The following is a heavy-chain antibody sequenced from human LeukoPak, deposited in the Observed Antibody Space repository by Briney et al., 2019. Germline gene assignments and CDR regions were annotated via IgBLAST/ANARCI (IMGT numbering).Heavy chain of an antibody. J-gene: IGHJ4*02. CDR1: GFTFSTSG. CDR2: IRNDGNKK. Sequence: QSGGSLRLSCVASGFTFSTSGIHWVRQSPGKGLDWVAFIRNDGNKKNYAESVKGRFTISRDNSKNTLYLQMDSLSAEDTAVYYCVRDNVDTAMLLDYWGQGTLVTVSS. V-gene: IGHV3-30*02. D-gene: IGHD5-18*01. CDR3: VRDNVDTAMLLDY.